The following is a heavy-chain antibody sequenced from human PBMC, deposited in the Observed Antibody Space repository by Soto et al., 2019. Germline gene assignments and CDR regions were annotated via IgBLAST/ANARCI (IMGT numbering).Heavy chain of an antibody. CDR2: IGYDGSNK. CDR3: ARDTSGDYVDSYYGMDV. J-gene: IGHJ6*02. Sequence: PGGSLRLSCAASGFTLSSYGMHWVRQAPGKGLEWVAVIGYDGSNKYYADSVKGRFTISRDNSKPTLYLQMNSLSAEDTAVYYCARDTSGDYVDSYYGMDVWGQGTTVTVSS. V-gene: IGHV3-33*01. CDR1: GFTLSSYG. D-gene: IGHD4-17*01.